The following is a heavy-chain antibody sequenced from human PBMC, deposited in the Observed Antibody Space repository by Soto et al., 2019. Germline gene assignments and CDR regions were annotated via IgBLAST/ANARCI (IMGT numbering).Heavy chain of an antibody. CDR1: GFTLSNYW. Sequence: GGSLRLSCAASGFTLSNYWMTWVRQAPGKGLEWVANINKDGSQKNYVDSVKGRFTIARDNGQNSLSLQMNSLRAEDTAVYYCVPGSSGTRGEDRWGQGTLVTVS. CDR3: VPGSSGTRGEDR. V-gene: IGHV3-7*03. J-gene: IGHJ5*02. CDR2: INKDGSQK. D-gene: IGHD3-10*01.